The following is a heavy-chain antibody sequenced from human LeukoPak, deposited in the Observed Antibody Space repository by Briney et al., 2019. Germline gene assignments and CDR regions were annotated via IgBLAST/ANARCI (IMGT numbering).Heavy chain of an antibody. CDR1: GGSISSYY. J-gene: IGHJ4*02. Sequence: SETLSLTCTVSGGSISSYYWSWIRQPLGKGLEWIGYIYYSGSTNYNPSLKSRVTISVDTSKNQSSLKLSSVTAADTAVYYCARDRGAAAGDLDYWGQGTLVTVSS. CDR3: ARDRGAAAGDLDY. D-gene: IGHD6-13*01. CDR2: IYYSGST. V-gene: IGHV4-59*01.